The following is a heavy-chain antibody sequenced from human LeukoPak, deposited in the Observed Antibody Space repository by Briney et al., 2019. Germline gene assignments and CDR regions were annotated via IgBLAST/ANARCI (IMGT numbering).Heavy chain of an antibody. CDR2: IWYDGSNK. V-gene: IGHV3-33*01. CDR1: GFTFSSYG. Sequence: PGGSLRLSCAASGFTFSSYGMHWVRQAPGKGLEWVAVIWYDGSNKYYADSVKGRFTISRVNSKNTLYLQMNSLRAEDTAVYYCARDPNYGDLSDYWGQGTLVTVSS. J-gene: IGHJ4*02. CDR3: ARDPNYGDLSDY. D-gene: IGHD4-17*01.